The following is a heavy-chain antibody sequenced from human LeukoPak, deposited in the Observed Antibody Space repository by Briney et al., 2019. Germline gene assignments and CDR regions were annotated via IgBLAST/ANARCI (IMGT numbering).Heavy chain of an antibody. CDR3: ARARGYDGSDYYYGFFDY. Sequence: PGGSLRLSCAASGFTFSNYGMHWVRQAPGKGLEWVAVIWFDGSKTYHADSVKGRFTISRDNSKNTLYLQMNSLSAEDTAVYYCARARGYDGSDYYYGFFDYWGQGTLVTVSS. CDR1: GFTFSNYG. D-gene: IGHD3-22*01. CDR2: IWFDGSKT. J-gene: IGHJ4*01. V-gene: IGHV3-33*01.